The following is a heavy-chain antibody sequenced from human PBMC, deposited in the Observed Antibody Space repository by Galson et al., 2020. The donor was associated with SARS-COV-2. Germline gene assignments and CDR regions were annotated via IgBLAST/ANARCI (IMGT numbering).Heavy chain of an antibody. J-gene: IGHJ3*01. CDR1: SSYA. V-gene: IGHV3-23*01. Sequence: SSYAMSWVRQAPGKGLEWVSAITGSGGSTYYADSVKGRFTISRDNSKNTRYLQMNSLRAEDTAVYYCAKTRITMIVVNAFDFWCQGIMVTVSS. D-gene: IGHD3-22*01. CDR2: ITGSGGST. CDR3: AKTRITMIVVNAFDF.